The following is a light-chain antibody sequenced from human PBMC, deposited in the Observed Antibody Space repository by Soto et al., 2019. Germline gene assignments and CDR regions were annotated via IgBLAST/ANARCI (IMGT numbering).Light chain of an antibody. CDR3: SSFAGDNDVI. V-gene: IGLV2-8*01. CDR1: SSDIGAYNF. J-gene: IGLJ2*01. Sequence: QSALTQPPSASGSPGQSVTISCSGSSSDIGAYNFVSWYQQHPGQAPKLMIFEVNQRPSGVPNRFSGSKSGNTASLTVSGLQAEDEADYYCSSFAGDNDVIFGGVTKVTVL. CDR2: EVN.